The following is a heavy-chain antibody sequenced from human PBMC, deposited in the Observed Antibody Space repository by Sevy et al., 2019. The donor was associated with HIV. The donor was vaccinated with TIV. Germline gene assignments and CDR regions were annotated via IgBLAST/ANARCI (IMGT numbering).Heavy chain of an antibody. CDR1: GFTFSKYS. Sequence: GGSLRLSCAASGFTFSKYSMSWVRQPPGKGLEWVSTLSFGCGEVNYADSVQGRLTISRDNSKSSVYLQMNNLRPEETAVYYCAREGCTKPHDYWGQGTLVTVSS. V-gene: IGHV3-23*01. D-gene: IGHD2-8*01. CDR3: AREGCTKPHDY. J-gene: IGHJ4*02. CDR2: LSFGCGEV.